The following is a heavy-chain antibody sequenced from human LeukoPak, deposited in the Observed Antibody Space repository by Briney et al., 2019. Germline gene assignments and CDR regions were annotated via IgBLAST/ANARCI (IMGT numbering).Heavy chain of an antibody. V-gene: IGHV3-7*03. CDR1: GFTFSSYW. Sequence: GGSLRLSCAASGFTFSSYWMSWARQAPGKGLEWVANIKQDGSEKYYVDSVKGRFTISRDNAKNSLYLQLNSLRAEDTAVYYCAREHVLLWFGELKRSGMDVWGKGTTVTVSS. CDR3: AREHVLLWFGELKRSGMDV. J-gene: IGHJ6*04. CDR2: IKQDGSEK. D-gene: IGHD3-10*01.